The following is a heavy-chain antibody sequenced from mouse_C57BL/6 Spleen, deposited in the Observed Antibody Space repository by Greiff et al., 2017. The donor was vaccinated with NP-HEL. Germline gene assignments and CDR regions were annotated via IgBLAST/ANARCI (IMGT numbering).Heavy chain of an antibody. D-gene: IGHD2-5*01. Sequence: VQLQQSGTVLARPGASVKMSCKTSGYTFTSYWMHWVKQRPGQGLEWIGAIYPGNSDTSYNQKFKGKAKLTAVTSASTAYMELSSLTNADSAVYYCTRGYSNYVAWFAYWGQGTLVTVSA. CDR2: IYPGNSDT. V-gene: IGHV1-5*01. CDR1: GYTFTSYW. J-gene: IGHJ3*01. CDR3: TRGYSNYVAWFAY.